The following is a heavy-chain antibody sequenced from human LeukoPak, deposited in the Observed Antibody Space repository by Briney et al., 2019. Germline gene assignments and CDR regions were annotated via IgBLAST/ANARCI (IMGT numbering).Heavy chain of an antibody. V-gene: IGHV1-2*02. Sequence: ASVKVSCKPSGYTFTGYYIHWVRPAPGQGLEWMGWITPHNGGTNYAQKFQGGVTMTRDTSISTAYMELSRLRSDDTAVYYCARTKNPCPGWFDPWGQGTLVTVSS. J-gene: IGHJ5*02. CDR2: ITPHNGGT. D-gene: IGHD1-14*01. CDR1: GYTFTGYY. CDR3: ARTKNPCPGWFDP.